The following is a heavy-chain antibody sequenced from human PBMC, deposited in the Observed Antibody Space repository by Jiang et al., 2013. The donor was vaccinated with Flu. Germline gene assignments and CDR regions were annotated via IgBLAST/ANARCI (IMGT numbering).Heavy chain of an antibody. Sequence: KPTQTLTLTCTFSGFSLSTSGVGVGWIRQPPGKALEWLALIYWDDDKRYSPSLKSRLTITKDTSKNQVVLTMTNMDPVDTATYYCALPPLLWNDSSGYQAYYFDYWGQGTLVTVSS. CDR2: IYWDDDK. CDR1: GFSLSTSGVG. J-gene: IGHJ4*02. D-gene: IGHD3-22*01. CDR3: ALPPLLWNDSSGYQAYYFDY. V-gene: IGHV2-5*02.